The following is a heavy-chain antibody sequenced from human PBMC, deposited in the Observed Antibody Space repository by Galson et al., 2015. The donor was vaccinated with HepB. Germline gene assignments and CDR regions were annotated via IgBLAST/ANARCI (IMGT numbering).Heavy chain of an antibody. CDR1: GFTFSSYT. CDR3: AKYYDSSGSNFDY. J-gene: IGHJ4*02. Sequence: SLRLSCAASGFTFSSYTMSCVPQAPGKGLEWVSAISGSGGSTYYADSVKGRFTISRDNSKNTLYRQMNSLRAEATAVYYCAKYYDSSGSNFDYWGQGTLVTVSS. D-gene: IGHD3-22*01. CDR2: ISGSGGST. V-gene: IGHV3-23*01.